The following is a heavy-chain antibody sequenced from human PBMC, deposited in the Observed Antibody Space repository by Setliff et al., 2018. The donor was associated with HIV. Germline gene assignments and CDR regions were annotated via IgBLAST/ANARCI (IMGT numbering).Heavy chain of an antibody. V-gene: IGHV1-69*06. D-gene: IGHD6-19*01. CDR3: ARDRSEAVAGRDAFDI. CDR1: GGTFSNYA. Sequence: SVKVSCKASGGTFSNYAISWVRQAPGQGLEWMARIIPIFRTTNYAQKFQGRVTITADKSTSTAYMEMSSLRSEDTAIYYCARDRSEAVAGRDAFDIWGQGTMVTVSS. J-gene: IGHJ3*02. CDR2: IIPIFRTT.